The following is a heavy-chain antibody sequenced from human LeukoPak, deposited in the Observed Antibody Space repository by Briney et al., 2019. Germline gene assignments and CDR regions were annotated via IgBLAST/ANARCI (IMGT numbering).Heavy chain of an antibody. V-gene: IGHV4-4*07. D-gene: IGHD3-10*01. CDR2: IYTSGST. Sequence: ASETLSLTCTVSGGSLRSYYWSWIRQPAGKGLECIGRIYTSGSTNYNPSLKSRVTMSVDTSKNQFSLKLSSVTAADTAVYYCARDPGYYGSGTIGAFDIWGQGTMVTVSS. J-gene: IGHJ3*02. CDR1: GGSLRSYY. CDR3: ARDPGYYGSGTIGAFDI.